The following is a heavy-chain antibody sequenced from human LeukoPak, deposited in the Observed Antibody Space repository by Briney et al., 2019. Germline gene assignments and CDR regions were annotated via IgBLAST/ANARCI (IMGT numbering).Heavy chain of an antibody. J-gene: IGHJ6*04. Sequence: HPGGSLRLSCAASGFTVSSNYMSWVRQAPGKGLEWVSVIYSGGSTYYADSVKGRFTISRDNAKNSLYLQMNSLRAEDTAVYYCAELGITMIGGVWGKGTTVTISS. D-gene: IGHD3-10*02. CDR2: IYSGGST. CDR1: GFTVSSNY. CDR3: AELGITMIGGV. V-gene: IGHV3-66*01.